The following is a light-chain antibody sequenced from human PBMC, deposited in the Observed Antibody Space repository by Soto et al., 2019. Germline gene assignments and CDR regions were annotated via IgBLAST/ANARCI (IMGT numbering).Light chain of an antibody. CDR2: ST. CDR3: LLYYGGAQPWV. V-gene: IGLV7-43*01. J-gene: IGLJ3*02. CDR1: TGAVTSGYY. Sequence: VVTQEPSLTVSPGGTVTLTRASSTGAVTSGYYPNWFQQKPGQAPRALIYSTRFSGSLLGGKAALTLSGVQPEDEAEYYCLLYYGGAQPWVFGGGTKLTVL.